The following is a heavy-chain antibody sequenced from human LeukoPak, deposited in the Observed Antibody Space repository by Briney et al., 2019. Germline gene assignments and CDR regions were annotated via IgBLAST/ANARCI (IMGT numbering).Heavy chain of an antibody. Sequence: SETLSLTCTVSGGSISSYYWSWIRQPAGKGLEWIGRIYTSGSTNYNPSLKSRVTISLDTSNNQVSLKLTSVTAADTAVYYCARGSIAAVWYWFDPWGQGTLVTVSS. CDR2: IYTSGST. CDR1: GGSISSYY. D-gene: IGHD6-13*01. J-gene: IGHJ5*02. V-gene: IGHV4-4*07. CDR3: ARGSIAAVWYWFDP.